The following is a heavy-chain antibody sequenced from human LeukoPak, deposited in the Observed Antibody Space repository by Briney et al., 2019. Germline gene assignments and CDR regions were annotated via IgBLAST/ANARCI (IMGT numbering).Heavy chain of an antibody. D-gene: IGHD2-8*01. CDR1: GGSFSGYY. Sequence: PSETLSLTCADYGGSFSGYYWSWIRQPPGKGLEWIGEINHSGSTNYNPSLKSRVTISVDTSKNQFSLKLSSVTAEDTAVYYCASPSGMGYWGQGTLVTVSS. CDR2: INHSGST. CDR3: ASPSGMGY. V-gene: IGHV4-34*01. J-gene: IGHJ4*02.